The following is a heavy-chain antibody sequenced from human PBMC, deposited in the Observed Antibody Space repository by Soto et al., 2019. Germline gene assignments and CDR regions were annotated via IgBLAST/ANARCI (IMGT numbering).Heavy chain of an antibody. Sequence: ASVKVSCKASGYTFTGYYMHWVRQAPGQGLEWMGWINPNSGGTNYAQKFQGWVTMTRDTSMSTVYMELSSLRSEDTAVYYCARVGYYDCSGIHTSPRSWTHAFDIWGQGTMVTVSS. D-gene: IGHD3-22*01. CDR1: GYTFTGYY. CDR2: INPNSGGT. CDR3: ARVGYYDCSGIHTSPRSWTHAFDI. V-gene: IGHV1-2*04. J-gene: IGHJ3*02.